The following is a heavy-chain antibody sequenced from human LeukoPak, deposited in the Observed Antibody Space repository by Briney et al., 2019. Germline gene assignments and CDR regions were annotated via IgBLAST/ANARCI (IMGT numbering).Heavy chain of an antibody. CDR3: ARDSYGFGELGIGMDV. D-gene: IGHD3-10*01. Sequence: ASVKVSCKASGGTFSSYAIRWVRQAPGQGLEWMGRIIPILGIANYAQKFQGRVTITADKSTSTAYMELSSLRSEDTAVYYCARDSYGFGELGIGMDVWGQGTTATVSS. CDR1: GGTFSSYA. CDR2: IIPILGIA. V-gene: IGHV1-69*04. J-gene: IGHJ6*02.